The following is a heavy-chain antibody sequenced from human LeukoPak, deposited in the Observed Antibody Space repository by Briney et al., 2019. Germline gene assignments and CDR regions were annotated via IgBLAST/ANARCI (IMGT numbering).Heavy chain of an antibody. CDR3: AGSSIAAWTFDY. CDR2: IYHSGST. D-gene: IGHD6-6*01. Sequence: PSETLSLTCTVSGGSISSYYWSWIRQPPGKGLEWIGSIYHSGSTYYNPSLKSRVTISVDTSKNQFSLKLSSVTAADTAVYYCAGSSIAAWTFDYWGQGTLVTVSS. CDR1: GGSISSYY. V-gene: IGHV4-59*04. J-gene: IGHJ4*02.